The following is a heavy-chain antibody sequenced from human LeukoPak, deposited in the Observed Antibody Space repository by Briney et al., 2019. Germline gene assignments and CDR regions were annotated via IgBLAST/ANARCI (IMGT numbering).Heavy chain of an antibody. J-gene: IGHJ4*02. CDR1: GGSISSYY. V-gene: IGHV4-59*01. CDR2: IYYSGST. CDR3: ARTSVGRFLERLSPADY. D-gene: IGHD3-3*01. Sequence: SETLSLTCTVSGGSISSYYWSWIRQPPGKGLEWIGYIYYSGSTNYNPSLKSRVTISVDTSKNQFSLKLSSVTAADTAVYYCARTSVGRFLERLSPADYWGQGTLVTVSS.